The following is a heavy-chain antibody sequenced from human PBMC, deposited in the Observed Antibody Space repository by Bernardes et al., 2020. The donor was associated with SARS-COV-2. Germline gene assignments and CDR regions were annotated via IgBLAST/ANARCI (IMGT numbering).Heavy chain of an antibody. CDR2: ISGSGGST. Sequence: GGSLRLSCAASGFMFSSYAMSWVRQAPGKGLEWVSAISGSGGSTYYADSVKGRFTISRDNSKNTLYLQMNSLRAEDTAVYYCSKSPRTGTDYFDDWGQGTLVTVSS. CDR1: GFMFSSYA. D-gene: IGHD1-1*01. CDR3: SKSPRTGTDYFDD. V-gene: IGHV3-23*01. J-gene: IGHJ4*02.